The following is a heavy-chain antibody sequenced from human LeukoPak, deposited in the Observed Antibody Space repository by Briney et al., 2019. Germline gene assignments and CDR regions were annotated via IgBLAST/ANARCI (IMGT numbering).Heavy chain of an antibody. V-gene: IGHV3-74*01. CDR3: ARRIYSSGSF. Sequence: GGSLRLSCAASGFTFSNYWMHWVRQAPGKGLVWVSCINSDGSSTNYADSVKGRFTISRDNAKDTLYLQMNSLTAEDTAIYYCARRIYSSGSFWGQGTLVTVSS. J-gene: IGHJ4*02. D-gene: IGHD6-19*01. CDR1: GFTFSNYW. CDR2: INSDGSST.